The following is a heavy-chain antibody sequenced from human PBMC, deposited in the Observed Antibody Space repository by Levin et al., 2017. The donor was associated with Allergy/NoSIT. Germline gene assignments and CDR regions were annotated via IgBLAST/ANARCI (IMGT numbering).Heavy chain of an antibody. CDR1: GFSLSTSGVG. CDR3: AHIALRISSFDY. J-gene: IGHJ4*02. CDR2: IYWNDDQ. V-gene: IGHV2-5*01. D-gene: IGHD2/OR15-2a*01. Sequence: SGPTLVKPTQTLTLTCTFSGFSLSTSGVGVGWIRQPPGQALEWLALIYWNDDQYYSPSLASRLTVTKDTSKNQVVLTMTNMDPVDTATYYCAHIALRISSFDYWGQGILVTVSS.